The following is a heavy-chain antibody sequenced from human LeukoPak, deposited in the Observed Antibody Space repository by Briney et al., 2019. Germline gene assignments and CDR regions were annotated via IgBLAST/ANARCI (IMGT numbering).Heavy chain of an antibody. CDR3: ARGWFDTTPCHHPFDY. D-gene: IGHD3-10*01. CDR1: GYTFSRYG. Sequence: ASVKVSCKASGYTFSRYGISWVRQAPGQGLEWMGWISPYNGNVNYAHQLQDRVTMTTDTSTGTAYMEVRSLRSDDTAVYYCARGWFDTTPCHHPFDYWGQGTLVTVSS. CDR2: ISPYNGNV. V-gene: IGHV1-18*01. J-gene: IGHJ4*02.